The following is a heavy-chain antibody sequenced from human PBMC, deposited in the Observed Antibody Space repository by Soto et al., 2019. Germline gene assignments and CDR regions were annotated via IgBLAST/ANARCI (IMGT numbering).Heavy chain of an antibody. CDR2: IRSKANSYAT. CDR1: GFTFSGSA. V-gene: IGHV3-73*01. CDR3: TRLGYYSDYYYYGMDV. D-gene: IGHD3-10*01. J-gene: IGHJ6*02. Sequence: GGSLRLSCAASGFTFSGSAMHWVRQASGKGLEWVGRIRSKANSYATAYAASVKGRFTISRDDSKNTAYLQMNSLKTEDTAVYYCTRLGYYSDYYYYGMDVWGQGTTVTVSS.